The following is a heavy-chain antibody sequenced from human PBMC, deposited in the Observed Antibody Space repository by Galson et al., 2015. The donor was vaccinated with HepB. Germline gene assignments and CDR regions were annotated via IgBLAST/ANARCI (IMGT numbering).Heavy chain of an antibody. D-gene: IGHD3-3*01. J-gene: IGHJ6*03. CDR3: ARVATSPSYYDFWSGYSGYYYYYYMDV. Sequence: SVKVSCKASGYTFTAYFMHWVRQAPGQGLEWMGRINPNSGVTRFAQNFQGRVTMTRDTSSSTAYMDLSSLRPDDMAVYYCARVATSPSYYDFWSGYSGYYYYYYMDVWGKGTTVTVSS. CDR1: GYTFTAYF. V-gene: IGHV1-2*06. CDR2: INPNSGVT.